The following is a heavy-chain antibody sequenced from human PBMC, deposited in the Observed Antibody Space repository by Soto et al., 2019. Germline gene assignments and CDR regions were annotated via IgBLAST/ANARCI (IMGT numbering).Heavy chain of an antibody. CDR3: AREPRKMGSTTREGYYGMDV. CDR1: GYTFTGYY. D-gene: IGHD2-2*01. Sequence: ASVKVSCKASGYTFTGYYMHWVRQAPGQGLEWMGWINPNSGGTNYAQKFQGWVTMTRDTSISTAYMELSRLRSDDTAVYYCAREPRKMGSTTREGYYGMDVWGQGTTVTVSS. V-gene: IGHV1-2*04. CDR2: INPNSGGT. J-gene: IGHJ6*02.